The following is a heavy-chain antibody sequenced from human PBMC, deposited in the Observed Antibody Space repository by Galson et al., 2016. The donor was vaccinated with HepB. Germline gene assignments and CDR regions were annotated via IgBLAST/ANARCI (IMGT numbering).Heavy chain of an antibody. CDR2: IGGSDGST. CDR1: GFTFSNYA. V-gene: IGHV3-23*01. J-gene: IGHJ4*02. D-gene: IGHD5-24*01. Sequence: SLRLSCAASGFTFSNYAMTWVRQAPGKGLEWVSNIGGSDGSTYYADSVKGRFTISRDNSKNTLYLHMNSLRADATAVYYCARDRYNCAYWGQGTLVTVSS. CDR3: ARDRYNCAY.